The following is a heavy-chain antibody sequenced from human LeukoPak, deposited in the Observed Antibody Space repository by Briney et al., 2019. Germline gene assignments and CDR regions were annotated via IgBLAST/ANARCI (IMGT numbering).Heavy chain of an antibody. D-gene: IGHD3-10*01. Sequence: PGRSLRLSCAASGFTFSSYAMHWVRQAPGKGLEWVAVISYDGSNKYYADSVKGRFTISRDNSKNTLYLQMNSLRAGNTAVYYCARIGSGSPLGYWGQGTLVTVSS. J-gene: IGHJ4*02. V-gene: IGHV3-30*04. CDR2: ISYDGSNK. CDR3: ARIGSGSPLGY. CDR1: GFTFSSYA.